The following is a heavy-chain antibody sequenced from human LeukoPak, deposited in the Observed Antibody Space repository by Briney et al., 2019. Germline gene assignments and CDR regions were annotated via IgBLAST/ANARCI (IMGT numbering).Heavy chain of an antibody. J-gene: IGHJ4*02. CDR2: INHSGST. CDR1: GGSFSGYY. V-gene: IGHV4-34*01. D-gene: IGHD3-10*01. Sequence: SETLSLTCAVYGGSFSGYYWSWIRQPPGKGLEWIGEINHSGSTNYNPSLKSRVTISVDTSKNQFSLKLSSVTAADTAVYYCARGNYGSGTYYNDYWGQGTLVTVSS. CDR3: ARGNYGSGTYYNDY.